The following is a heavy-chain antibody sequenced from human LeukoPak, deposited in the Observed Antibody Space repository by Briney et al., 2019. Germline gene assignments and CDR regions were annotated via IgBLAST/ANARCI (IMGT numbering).Heavy chain of an antibody. CDR1: GFTFKIYT. V-gene: IGHV3-23*01. D-gene: IGHD3-3*01. Sequence: GALRLSCAAFGFTFKIYTMNWVRQAPGKGLQWVSSISFSGDNRGGNTYYADSVRGRFSISRDNSQNTVFLQMSSLRVDDTAAYYCVGTFTVFGVVSTIEWGQGTLVTVSS. J-gene: IGHJ4*02. CDR3: VGTFTVFGVVSTIE. CDR2: ISFSGDNRGGNT.